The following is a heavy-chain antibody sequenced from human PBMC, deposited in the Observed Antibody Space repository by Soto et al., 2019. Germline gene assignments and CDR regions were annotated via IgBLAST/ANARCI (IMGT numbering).Heavy chain of an antibody. D-gene: IGHD3-16*01. CDR1: GGTSVNHA. V-gene: IGHV3-64D*08. J-gene: IGHJ4*02. CDR3: VRDLWGFES. Sequence: LRLSYSASGGTSVNHAMHCVRQAPGKGLESVSVTYSKGGSTHYADSVRGRFTISTDNSKNTLNLQMSSLRAEDTAVYYCVRDLWGFESWGQGTLVTVSS. CDR2: TYSKGGST.